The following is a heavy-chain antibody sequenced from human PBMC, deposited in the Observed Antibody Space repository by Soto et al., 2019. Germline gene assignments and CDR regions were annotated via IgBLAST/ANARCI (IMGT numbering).Heavy chain of an antibody. J-gene: IGHJ4*02. CDR2: IYYSGST. D-gene: IGHD3-16*02. V-gene: IGHV4-59*01. CDR1: GGSISSYY. CDR3: ARGYYDYIWGSYRNNYFDY. Sequence: SETLSLTCTVSGGSISSYYWSWIRQPPGKGLEWIGYIYYSGSTNYNPSLKSRVTISVDTSKNQFSLKLSSVTAADTAVYYCARGYYDYIWGSYRNNYFDYWGQGTLVTVSS.